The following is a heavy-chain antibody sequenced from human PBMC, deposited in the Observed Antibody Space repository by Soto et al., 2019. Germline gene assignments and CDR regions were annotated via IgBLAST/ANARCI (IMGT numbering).Heavy chain of an antibody. V-gene: IGHV1-18*04. CDR3: ASAQTHYDFWSGYGGFDY. Sequence: AASVKVSCKASGYTFTSYGISWVRQAPGQGLEWMGWISAYNGNTNYAQKLQGRVTMTTDTSTSTAYMELRGLRSDDTAVYYCASAQTHYDFWSGYGGFDYWGQGTLVTVSS. D-gene: IGHD3-3*01. J-gene: IGHJ4*02. CDR2: ISAYNGNT. CDR1: GYTFTSYG.